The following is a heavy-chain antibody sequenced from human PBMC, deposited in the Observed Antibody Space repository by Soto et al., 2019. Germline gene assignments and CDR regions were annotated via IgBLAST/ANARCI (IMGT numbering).Heavy chain of an antibody. CDR1: GYTFTSYG. CDR3: ARDLAAGNCDY. J-gene: IGHJ4*02. CDR2: ISAYNGNT. Sequence: QVQLVQSGAEVKKPGASVTVSCKASGYTFTSYGISWVRQAPGHGLEWMGWISAYNGNTNYAQKLQGRVTMTTDTSKSTAYMEQRSLRSDDTAVYYCARDLAAGNCDYWGQGTLVTVSS. D-gene: IGHD6-13*01. V-gene: IGHV1-18*01.